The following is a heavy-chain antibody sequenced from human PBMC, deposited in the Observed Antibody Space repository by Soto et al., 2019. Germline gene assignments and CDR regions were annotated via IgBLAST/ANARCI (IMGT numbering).Heavy chain of an antibody. D-gene: IGHD3-22*01. CDR1: GFTFSSYS. J-gene: IGHJ5*02. Sequence: GGSLRLSCAASGFTFSSYSMNWVRQAPGKGLEWVSSISSSSSYIYYADSVKGRFTISRDNAKNSLYLQMNSLRAEDTAVYYCARDPTYYYDSSGYYDLNWFVPWGQGTLVTVSS. V-gene: IGHV3-21*01. CDR2: ISSSSSYI. CDR3: ARDPTYYYDSSGYYDLNWFVP.